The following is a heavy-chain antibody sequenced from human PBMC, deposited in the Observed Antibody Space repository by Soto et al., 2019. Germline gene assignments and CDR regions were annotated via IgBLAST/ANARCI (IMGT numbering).Heavy chain of an antibody. Sequence: GGSLRLSCAASGFTFSDYYMSWIRQAPGKGLEWVSYISSSSSYTNYADSVKGRFTISRDNAKNSLYLQMNSLRAEDTAVYYCARDKLAYDSSGYPDYWGQGTLVTVSS. J-gene: IGHJ4*02. D-gene: IGHD3-22*01. V-gene: IGHV3-11*06. CDR3: ARDKLAYDSSGYPDY. CDR2: ISSSSSYT. CDR1: GFTFSDYY.